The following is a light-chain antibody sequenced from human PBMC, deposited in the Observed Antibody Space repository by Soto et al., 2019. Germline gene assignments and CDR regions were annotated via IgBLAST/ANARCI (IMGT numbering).Light chain of an antibody. J-gene: IGLJ3*02. V-gene: IGLV2-14*01. CDR2: EVN. CDR1: ISDFGGYNS. Sequence: QSVLTQPASVSGSPGQSLTISCTGTISDFGGYNSVSWYQQHPGKAPKLMIYEVNNRPSGVSNRFSGSKSGNTASLTISGLQAEDEADYYCSSFTSSSTVVFGGGTKVTVL. CDR3: SSFTSSSTVV.